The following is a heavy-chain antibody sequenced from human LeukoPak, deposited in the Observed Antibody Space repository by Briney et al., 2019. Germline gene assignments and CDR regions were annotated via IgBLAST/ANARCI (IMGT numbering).Heavy chain of an antibody. D-gene: IGHD3-10*01. CDR3: ARNYGSGYMYV. J-gene: IGHJ6*04. CDR2: INSDGTGT. V-gene: IGHV3-74*01. Sequence: PGGSLRLSCAASGFTFSRYWMHWVRQAPGKGLVWVSRINSDGTGTTYADSVKGRFTISRDSAKNTLWLQMNSLRAEDTAVYYCARNYGSGYMYVWGKGTTATLSS. CDR1: GFTFSRYW.